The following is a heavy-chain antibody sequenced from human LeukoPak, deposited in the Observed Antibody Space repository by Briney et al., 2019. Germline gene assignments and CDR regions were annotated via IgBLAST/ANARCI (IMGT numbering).Heavy chain of an antibody. V-gene: IGHV4-34*01. D-gene: IGHD3-22*01. CDR2: IDHSGST. Sequence: PSETLSLTCAVSGGSVSGYYWSWIRQSPGKGLEWIGEIDHSGSTNYNPSLKSRVSITVDTSKNQFSLNLTSVTAADTAVYYCARRVTIIVAVFDSWGQGTLATVSS. CDR3: ARRVTIIVAVFDS. J-gene: IGHJ4*02. CDR1: GGSVSGYY.